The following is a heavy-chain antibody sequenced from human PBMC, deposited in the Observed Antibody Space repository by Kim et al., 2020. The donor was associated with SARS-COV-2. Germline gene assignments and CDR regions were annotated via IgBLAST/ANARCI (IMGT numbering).Heavy chain of an antibody. J-gene: IGHJ4*02. Sequence: ADSGKGRFTISRDKAKNSLYLQMNSLRAEDTALYYCAKDSYSGSWYYVDSWGQGTLVTVSS. D-gene: IGHD1-26*01. V-gene: IGHV3-9*01. CDR3: AKDSYSGSWYYVDS.